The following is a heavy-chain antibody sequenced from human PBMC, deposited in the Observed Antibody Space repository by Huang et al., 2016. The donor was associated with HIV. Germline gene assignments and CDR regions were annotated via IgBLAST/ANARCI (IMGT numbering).Heavy chain of an antibody. CDR3: AKNPSITAVDSDYYYYYMDV. J-gene: IGHJ6*03. CDR1: GFTFRNHW. CDR2: INSDGSDT. D-gene: IGHD6-13*01. V-gene: IGHV3-74*01. Sequence: EVQLVESGGGLVQPGGSLRLSCAASGFTFRNHWMHWVRQAPGKGLEWVSRINSDGSDTSHADSVKGRFTISRDNAKNTVHLHMSSLRAEDTAVYFCAKNPSITAVDSDYYYYYMDVWGKGTTVTVS.